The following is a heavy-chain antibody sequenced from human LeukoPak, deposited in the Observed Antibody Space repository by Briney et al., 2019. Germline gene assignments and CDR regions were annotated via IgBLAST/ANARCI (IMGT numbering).Heavy chain of an antibody. V-gene: IGHV4-39*01. CDR3: ATEMYYDYWSGYEN. CDR2: IYYSGST. CDR1: GGSISSSSYY. Sequence: NPSETLSLTCTVSGGSISSSSYYWGWIRQPPGKGLEWIGSIYYSGSTYYNPSLKSRVTISVDTSKNQFSLKLSSVTAADTAVYYCATEMYYDYWSGYENWGQGTLVTVSS. J-gene: IGHJ4*02. D-gene: IGHD3-3*01.